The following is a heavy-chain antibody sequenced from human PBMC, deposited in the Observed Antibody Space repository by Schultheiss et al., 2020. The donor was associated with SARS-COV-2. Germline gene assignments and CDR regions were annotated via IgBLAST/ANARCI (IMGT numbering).Heavy chain of an antibody. CDR3: ARAGRQLGTSGPHFDY. J-gene: IGHJ4*02. CDR1: GFTVSSNY. D-gene: IGHD6-6*01. V-gene: IGHV4-34*01. Sequence: GSLRLSCAASGFTVSSNYMSWVRQAPGKGLEWIGEINDSGGTTYNPSLKSRVTISVDTSKNQFSLKLSSVTAADTAVYYCARAGRQLGTSGPHFDYWGQGTLVTVS. CDR2: INDSGGT.